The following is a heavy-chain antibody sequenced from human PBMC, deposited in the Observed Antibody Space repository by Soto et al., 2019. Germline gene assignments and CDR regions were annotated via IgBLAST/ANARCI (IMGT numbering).Heavy chain of an antibody. CDR3: ARGMVYDTADIIRYYYYVMDV. CDR1: GFTFSTYW. CDR2: IKRDGSEK. V-gene: IGHV3-7*01. D-gene: IGHD2-8*01. J-gene: IGHJ6*02. Sequence: EVQLLESGGGLVQPGGSLRLSCAVSGFTFSTYWMTWVRQAPGKGLEWVANIKRDGSEKYYVDSVKGRFTISRDNAKNSLYLLMNSLRAEDTAVYYCARGMVYDTADIIRYYYYVMDVWGQGTTVTVSS.